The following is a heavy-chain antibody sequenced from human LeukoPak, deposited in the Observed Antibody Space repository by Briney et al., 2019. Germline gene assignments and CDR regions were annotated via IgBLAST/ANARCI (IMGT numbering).Heavy chain of an antibody. CDR3: ARSGLDSYGLGSCPDY. CDR2: LFYSGST. V-gene: IGHV4-4*02. CDR1: GGSISSSNW. J-gene: IGHJ4*02. D-gene: IGHD3-10*01. Sequence: PSETLSLTCAVSGGSISSSNWWSWVRQPPGKGLEWIGSLFYSGSTYYNPSLESRVTISVDTSKNMVSLKLSSVTAADTAVYYCARSGLDSYGLGSCPDYWGQGTLVTVSS.